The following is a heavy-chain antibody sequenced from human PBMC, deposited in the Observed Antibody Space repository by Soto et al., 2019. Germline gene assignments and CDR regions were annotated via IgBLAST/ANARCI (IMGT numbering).Heavy chain of an antibody. CDR3: ARPRYRGYDFPTFDY. CDR1: GYSFTSYW. V-gene: IGHV5-51*01. Sequence: GESLKISCKGSGYSFTSYWIGWVRQMPGKGLEWMGIIYPGDSDTRYSPSFQGQVTISADKSISTAYLQWSSLKASDTAMYYCARPRYRGYDFPTFDYWGQGTLVTVSS. CDR2: IYPGDSDT. J-gene: IGHJ4*02. D-gene: IGHD5-12*01.